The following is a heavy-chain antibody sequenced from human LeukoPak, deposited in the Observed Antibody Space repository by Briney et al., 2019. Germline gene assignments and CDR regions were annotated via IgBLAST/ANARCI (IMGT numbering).Heavy chain of an antibody. Sequence: PSETLSHTCGLYGGSFSGYYWSWIRQPPGKGLEWIGEINPRGSTNYNPSLKSRVTLSADTSKNQFSLTLNSVTAADTAVYYCARRRLGYYFDYWGQGTLVTVSS. V-gene: IGHV4-34*01. CDR2: INPRGST. J-gene: IGHJ4*02. CDR1: GGSFSGYY. CDR3: ARRRLGYYFDY. D-gene: IGHD5-24*01.